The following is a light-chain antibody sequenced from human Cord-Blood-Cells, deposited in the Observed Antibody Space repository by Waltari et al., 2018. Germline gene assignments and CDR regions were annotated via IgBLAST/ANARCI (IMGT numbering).Light chain of an antibody. CDR3: QQRSNWPPLT. CDR2: DAS. CDR1: QSVGTS. Sequence: ELVLTQSPATLTWSPGERATLSCRAGQSVGTSLSCYHQKPGQAPRLLNEDASNRATGIPARFSGSGSGTDFTLTISSLVPEEFAVYYCQQRSNWPPLTFGGGTKVEIK. J-gene: IGKJ4*01. V-gene: IGKV3-11*01.